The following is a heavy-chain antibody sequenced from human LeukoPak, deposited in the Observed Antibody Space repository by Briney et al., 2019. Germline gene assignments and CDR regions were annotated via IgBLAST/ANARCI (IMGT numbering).Heavy chain of an antibody. CDR3: ARGATGTTYGHLFDY. V-gene: IGHV1-8*01. Sequence: GASVKVSCKASGYTFTSYDINWVRQATGQGLEWTGWMNPNSGNTGYAQKFQGRVTMTEDTSTDTAYMELSSLRSEDTAVYYCARGATGTTYGHLFDYWGQGTLVTVSS. D-gene: IGHD1/OR15-1a*01. J-gene: IGHJ4*02. CDR2: MNPNSGNT. CDR1: GYTFTSYD.